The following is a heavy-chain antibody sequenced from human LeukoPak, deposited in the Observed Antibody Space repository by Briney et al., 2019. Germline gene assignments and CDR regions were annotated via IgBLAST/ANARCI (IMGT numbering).Heavy chain of an antibody. CDR2: IRYDGSNK. CDR3: AKDGRQYSNYGLYYYYYMDV. D-gene: IGHD4-11*01. J-gene: IGHJ6*03. Sequence: PGGSLRLSCAASGFTFSSYGMHWVRQAPGKGLEWVAFIRYDGSNKYYADSVKGRFTISRDNSKNTLYLQMNSLRAEDTAVYYCAKDGRQYSNYGLYYYYYMDVWGKGTTVTVSS. CDR1: GFTFSSYG. V-gene: IGHV3-30*02.